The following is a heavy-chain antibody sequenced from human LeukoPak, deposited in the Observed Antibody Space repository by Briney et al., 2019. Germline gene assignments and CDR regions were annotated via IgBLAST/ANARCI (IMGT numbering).Heavy chain of an antibody. V-gene: IGHV3-7*01. J-gene: IGHJ3*01. Sequence: GGSLRLSCAASGFTVSSNYMSWVRQAPGKGLEWVANIKQDGSEKYYVGSVKGRFTISRDNAKNSLYLQMNSLRAEDTAVYYCARSSYSSSSSVWGQGTMVTVSS. D-gene: IGHD6-6*01. CDR3: ARSSYSSSSSV. CDR1: GFTVSSNY. CDR2: IKQDGSEK.